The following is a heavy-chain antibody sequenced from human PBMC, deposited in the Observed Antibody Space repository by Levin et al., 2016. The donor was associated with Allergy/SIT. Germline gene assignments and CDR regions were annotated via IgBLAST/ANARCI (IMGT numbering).Heavy chain of an antibody. J-gene: IGHJ3*02. CDR3: ARPRNDAFDI. CDR2: IYYSGST. V-gene: IGHV4-59*08. Sequence: PGKGLEWIGYIYYSGSTNYNPSLKSRVTISVDTSKNQFSLKLSSVTAADTAVYYCARPRNDAFDIWGQGTMVTVSS.